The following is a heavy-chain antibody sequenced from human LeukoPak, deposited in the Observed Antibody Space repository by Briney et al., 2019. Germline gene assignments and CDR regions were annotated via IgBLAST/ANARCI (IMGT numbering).Heavy chain of an antibody. J-gene: IGHJ3*02. D-gene: IGHD3-10*01. CDR1: GFTFSSYS. Sequence: PGGSLRLSCAAPGFTFSSYSMNWVRQAPGKGLEWVGRIKSRTDGGTAVYAAPVKGRFTISRDDLKNTVYLQMNSLKTEDTAVYYCTTDGDLVRGVIVRSDIWGQGTIVTVSS. CDR2: IKSRTDGGTA. CDR3: TTDGDLVRGVIVRSDI. V-gene: IGHV3-15*01.